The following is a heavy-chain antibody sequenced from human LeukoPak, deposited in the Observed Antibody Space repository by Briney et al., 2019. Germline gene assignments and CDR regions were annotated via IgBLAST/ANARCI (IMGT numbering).Heavy chain of an antibody. J-gene: IGHJ4*02. D-gene: IGHD6-19*01. CDR1: GYTFTSYT. CDR2: IIPIFGTA. CDR3: ARGKLIAVAGTGWWDFDY. V-gene: IGHV1-69*13. Sequence: SVKVSCKASGYTFTSYTISWVRQAPGQGLEWMGGIIPIFGTANYAQKFQGRVTITADESTSTAYMELNSLRSEDTAVYYCARGKLIAVAGTGWWDFDYWGQGTLVTVSS.